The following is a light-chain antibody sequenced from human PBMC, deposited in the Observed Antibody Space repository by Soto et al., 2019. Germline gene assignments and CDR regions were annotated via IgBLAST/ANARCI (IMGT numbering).Light chain of an antibody. J-gene: IGLJ2*01. CDR1: SSNIGSNT. CDR2: RNN. Sequence: HSVLTQPPSASGTPGQRVTISCSGSSSNIGSNTGNWYQQLPGTAPKLLIYRNNQRPSGVPDRFSGSKSGTSASLAICGLQSEDEADYYCAAWDDSLYGVVFGGGTKLTVL. CDR3: AAWDDSLYGVV. V-gene: IGLV1-44*01.